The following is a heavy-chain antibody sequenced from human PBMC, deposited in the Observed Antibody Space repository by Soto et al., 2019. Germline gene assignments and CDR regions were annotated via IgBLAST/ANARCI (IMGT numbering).Heavy chain of an antibody. CDR3: ARTLRTEGYYYYYGMDV. CDR2: IIPIFGTA. J-gene: IGHJ6*02. V-gene: IGHV1-69*13. Sequence: SVKVSCKASGGTFSSYAISWVRQAPGQGLEWMGGIIPIFGTANYAQKFQGRVTITADESTSTAYMELSSLRSEDTAVYYCARTLRTEGYYYYYGMDVWGQGTTVTVSS. CDR1: GGTFSSYA.